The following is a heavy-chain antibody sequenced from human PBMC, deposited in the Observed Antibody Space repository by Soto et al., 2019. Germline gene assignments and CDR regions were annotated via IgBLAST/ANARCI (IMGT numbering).Heavy chain of an antibody. CDR2: MNPNSGNT. J-gene: IGHJ4*02. V-gene: IGHV1-8*01. D-gene: IGHD6-19*01. CDR1: GYTFTSYD. CDR3: AKVLWLVLDTLLFDY. Sequence: ASVKVSCKASGYTFTSYDINWVRQATGQGLEWMGWMNPNSGNTGYAQKFQGRVTMTRNTSISTAYMELSSLRAEDTAVYYCAKVLWLVLDTLLFDYWGQGTLVTVSS.